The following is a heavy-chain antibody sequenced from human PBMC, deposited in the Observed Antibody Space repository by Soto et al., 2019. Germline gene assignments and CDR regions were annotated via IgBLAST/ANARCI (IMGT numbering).Heavy chain of an antibody. Sequence: GGSLRLSCTASGVNFSSYSINWVRQAPGKGLEWVSSISSRSSYIYYADSVKGRFTISRDNAKNSLYLLMNSLRAEDTAVYYCARQPRILTGYSGHFDYWGQGTLVTVSS. CDR1: GVNFSSYS. CDR3: ARQPRILTGYSGHFDY. V-gene: IGHV3-21*01. J-gene: IGHJ4*02. CDR2: ISSRSSYI. D-gene: IGHD3-9*01.